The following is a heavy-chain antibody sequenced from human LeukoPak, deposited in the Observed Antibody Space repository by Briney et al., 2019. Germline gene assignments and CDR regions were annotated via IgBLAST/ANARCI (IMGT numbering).Heavy chain of an antibody. V-gene: IGHV4-59*02. D-gene: IGHD1-26*01. CDR2: IYYSGST. CDR3: ARDGRYFDY. Sequence: SETLSLTCTVSGGSVSSYYWSWIRQPPGKGLEWIGYIYYSGSTNYNPSLKSRVTISVDTSKNQFSLKLSSVTAADTAVYYCARDGRYFDYWGQGTLVTVSS. CDR1: GGSVSSYY. J-gene: IGHJ4*02.